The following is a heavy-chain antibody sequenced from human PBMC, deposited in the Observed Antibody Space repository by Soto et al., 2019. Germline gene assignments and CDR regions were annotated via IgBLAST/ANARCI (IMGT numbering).Heavy chain of an antibody. CDR3: ARVVDYYDPYYYYGMVV. CDR2: ISSSSSYI. J-gene: IGHJ6*02. D-gene: IGHD3-22*01. CDR1: GFTFSSYS. Sequence: EVQLVESGGGLVKPGGSLRLSCAASGFTFSSYSMNWVRQAPGKGLEWVSSISSSSSYIYYADSVKGRFTISRDNAKNSLYLRMNSLRAEDTAVYYCARVVDYYDPYYYYGMVVRGQGTTVTVSS. V-gene: IGHV3-21*01.